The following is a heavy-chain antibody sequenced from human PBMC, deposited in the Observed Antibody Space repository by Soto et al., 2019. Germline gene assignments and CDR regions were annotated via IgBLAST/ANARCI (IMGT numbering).Heavy chain of an antibody. CDR1: GFTFSSYA. D-gene: IGHD5-18*01. CDR3: AKDPSSFYRQLDWFDP. CDR2: ISGSGGST. J-gene: IGHJ5*02. Sequence: SLRLSCAASGFTFSSYAMSWVRQAPGKGLEWVSAISGSGGSTYYADSVKGRFTISRDNSKNTLYLQMNSLRAEDTAVYYCAKDPSSFYRQLDWFDPWGQGTLVTVSS. V-gene: IGHV3-23*01.